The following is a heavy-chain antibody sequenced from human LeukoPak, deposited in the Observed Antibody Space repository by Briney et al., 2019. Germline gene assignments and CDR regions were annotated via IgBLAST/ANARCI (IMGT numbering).Heavy chain of an antibody. CDR1: GFTFSSYW. CDR2: IKQDGSEK. V-gene: IGHV3-7*01. D-gene: IGHD3-22*01. CDR3: ARAQRITMIVVVAYYFDY. J-gene: IGHJ4*02. Sequence: GGSLRLSCAASGFTFSSYWMSWVRQAPGKGLEWVANIKQDGSEKYYVDSVKGRFTISRDNAKNSLYLQMNSLRAEDTAVYYCARAQRITMIVVVAYYFDYWGQGTLVTVSS.